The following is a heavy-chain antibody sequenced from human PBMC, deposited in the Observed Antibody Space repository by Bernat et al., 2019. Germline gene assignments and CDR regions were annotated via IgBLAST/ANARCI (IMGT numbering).Heavy chain of an antibody. CDR1: GYTFTGYY. CDR3: ARESKCGVLISRYFDY. J-gene: IGHJ4*02. CDR2: INPNSGGT. V-gene: IGHV1-2*02. Sequence: QVQLVQSGAEVKKPGASVKVSCKASGYTFTGYYMHWVRQAPGQGLEWMGWINPNSGGTNYAQKFQGRVTMTRDTSISTAYMELSRLRSDDTAVYFCARESKCGVLISRYFDYWGQGTLVTVSS. D-gene: IGHD2/OR15-2a*01.